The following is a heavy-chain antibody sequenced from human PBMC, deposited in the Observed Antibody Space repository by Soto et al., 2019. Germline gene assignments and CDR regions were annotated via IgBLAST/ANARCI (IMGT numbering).Heavy chain of an antibody. J-gene: IGHJ6*02. CDR3: ARVDGSGSATCYYYCLDV. Sequence: FLSLSCAASGFTFSRYEMNWVRQAPWNGLEWVSYISSSGRTIYYADSVKGRFTISRDNAKNSLYLQMNSLRAEDTAVYYCARVDGSGSATCYYYCLDVWGQGTTVTVSS. V-gene: IGHV3-48*03. CDR2: ISSSGRTI. D-gene: IGHD3-10*01. CDR1: GFTFSRYE.